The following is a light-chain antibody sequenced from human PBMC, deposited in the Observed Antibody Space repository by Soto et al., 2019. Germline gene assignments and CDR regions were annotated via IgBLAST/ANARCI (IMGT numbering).Light chain of an antibody. CDR3: SSYAGSNNFV. V-gene: IGLV2-8*01. CDR2: EVS. J-gene: IGLJ1*01. Sequence: QSVLTQPPSASGSPGQSVTISCTGTSSGVGGYNYVSWYQQHPGKAPKLMIYEVSERPSGVPDRFSGSKSSNTASLTVSGLQAEDEADYYCSSYAGSNNFVFGTGTKVT. CDR1: SSGVGGYNY.